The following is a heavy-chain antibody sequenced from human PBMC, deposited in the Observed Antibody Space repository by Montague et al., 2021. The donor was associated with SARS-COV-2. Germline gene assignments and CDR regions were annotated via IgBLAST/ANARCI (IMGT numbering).Heavy chain of an antibody. CDR3: ARDYHYDILTGYYSS. J-gene: IGHJ5*02. CDR1: GFTFSSYG. D-gene: IGHD3-9*01. CDR2: IWYDGSNK. V-gene: IGHV3-33*01. Sequence: SLRLSCAASGFTFSSYGMHWVRQAPGKGLEWVAVIWYDGSNKYYADSVKGRFTISRDNSKNSLYLQMNSLRAEDTAVYYCARDYHYDILTGYYSSWGQGTLVTVSS.